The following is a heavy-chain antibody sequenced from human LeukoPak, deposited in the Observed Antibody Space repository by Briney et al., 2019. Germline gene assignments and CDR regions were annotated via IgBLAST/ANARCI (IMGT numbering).Heavy chain of an antibody. V-gene: IGHV1-69*13. CDR1: GGTFSSYA. Sequence: ASVKVSCKASGGTFSSYAISWVRQAPGQGLEWMGGIIPIFGTANCAQKFQGRVTITADESTSTAYMELSSLRSEDTAVYYCARGLQFYIFDYWGQGTLVTVSS. J-gene: IGHJ4*02. CDR2: IIPIFGTA. CDR3: ARGLQFYIFDY. D-gene: IGHD5-24*01.